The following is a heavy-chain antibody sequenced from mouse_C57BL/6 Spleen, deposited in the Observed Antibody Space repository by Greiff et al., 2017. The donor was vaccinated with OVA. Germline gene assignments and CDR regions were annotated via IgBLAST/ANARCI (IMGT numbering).Heavy chain of an antibody. CDR1: GFTFSSYG. V-gene: IGHV5-6*01. CDR2: ISSGGSYT. CDR3: ARVTTVVAFDY. D-gene: IGHD1-1*01. Sequence: EVQGVESGGDLVKPGGSLKLSCAASGFTFSSYGMSWVRQTPDKRLEWVATISSGGSYTYYPDSVKGRFTISRDNAKNTLYLQMSSLKSEDTAMYYCARVTTVVAFDYWGQGTTLTVSS. J-gene: IGHJ2*01.